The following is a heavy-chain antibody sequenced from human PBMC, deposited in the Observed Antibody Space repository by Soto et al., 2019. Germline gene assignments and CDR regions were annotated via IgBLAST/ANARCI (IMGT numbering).Heavy chain of an antibody. V-gene: IGHV1-3*01. CDR2: INAGYGNT. J-gene: IGHJ4*02. Sequence: ASVKVSCKASGYTFSSYAMHWVRQAPGQRLEWMGWINAGYGNTKSSQKFQDRVTISRDTSASTAYMELTSLRSEDTAVYYCARGTGDGTFDFWGQGTLVTVSS. CDR3: ARGTGDGTFDF. CDR1: GYTFSSYA. D-gene: IGHD7-27*01.